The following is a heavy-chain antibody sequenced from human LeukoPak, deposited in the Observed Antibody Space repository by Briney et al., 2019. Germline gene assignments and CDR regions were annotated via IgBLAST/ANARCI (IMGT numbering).Heavy chain of an antibody. Sequence: GGSLRLSCAASGFTFGSYGMHWVRQAPGKGLEWVAVIWYDGSNKYYADSVKGRFTISRDNDKNSLYLQMNSLRDEDTAVYYCASPLDYSSPKYWGQGTLVTVSS. D-gene: IGHD6-19*01. CDR3: ASPLDYSSPKY. V-gene: IGHV3-33*01. J-gene: IGHJ4*02. CDR2: IWYDGSNK. CDR1: GFTFGSYG.